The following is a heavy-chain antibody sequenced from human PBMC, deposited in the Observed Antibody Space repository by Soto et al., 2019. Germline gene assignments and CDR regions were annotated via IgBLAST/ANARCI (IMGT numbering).Heavy chain of an antibody. J-gene: IGHJ4*02. CDR1: GFTFSSYG. Sequence: QVQLVESGGGVVQPGRSLRLSCAASGFTFSSYGMHWVRQAPGKGLEWVAVISYDGSNKYYADSVKGRFTISRDNSKNTLYLQMNSLRAEDTAVYYCAKGRIQLWSCIDYWGQGTLVTVSS. CDR2: ISYDGSNK. CDR3: AKGRIQLWSCIDY. D-gene: IGHD5-18*01. V-gene: IGHV3-30*18.